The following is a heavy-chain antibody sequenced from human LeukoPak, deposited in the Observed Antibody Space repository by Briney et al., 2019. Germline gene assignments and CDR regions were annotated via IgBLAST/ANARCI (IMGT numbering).Heavy chain of an antibody. CDR3: TTDLSNNDGVPFDY. J-gene: IGHJ4*02. V-gene: IGHV1-2*02. CDR1: GYTFTVYY. Sequence: ASVKVSCKASGYTFTVYYMHWVRQAPGQGLEWMGWINPNSGGTNYAQKFQGRVTMTRDTSISTAYMELSRLRSDDTAVYYCTTDLSNNDGVPFDYWGQGTLVTVSS. D-gene: IGHD1/OR15-1a*01. CDR2: INPNSGGT.